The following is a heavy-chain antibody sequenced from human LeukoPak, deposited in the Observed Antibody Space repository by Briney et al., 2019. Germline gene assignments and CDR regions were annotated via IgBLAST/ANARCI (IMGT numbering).Heavy chain of an antibody. V-gene: IGHV3-23*01. CDR3: AKDPLSVVHALGYFQH. CDR2: ISDSGGTT. Sequence: GGSLRLSCAASGFTFSSYAMSWVRQAPGKGLEWVSVISDSGGTTYYADSVEGRFTISRDNSKNTLYLQMNSLRAEDTAVYYCAKDPLSVVHALGYFQHWGQGTLVTVSS. D-gene: IGHD3-22*01. J-gene: IGHJ1*01. CDR1: GFTFSSYA.